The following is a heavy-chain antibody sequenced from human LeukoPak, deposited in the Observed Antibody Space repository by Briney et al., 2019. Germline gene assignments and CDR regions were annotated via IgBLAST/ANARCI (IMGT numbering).Heavy chain of an antibody. Sequence: TSGGSLRLSCAASGFTFSSYSMNWVRQAPGKGLEWVSSISSSSSYIYYADSVKGRFTISRDNAKNSLYLQMNSLRAEDTAVYYCARDPHTESGYPEGFFDYWGQGTLVTVSS. CDR3: ARDPHTESGYPEGFFDY. CDR2: ISSSSSYI. CDR1: GFTFSSYS. D-gene: IGHD5-12*01. V-gene: IGHV3-21*01. J-gene: IGHJ4*02.